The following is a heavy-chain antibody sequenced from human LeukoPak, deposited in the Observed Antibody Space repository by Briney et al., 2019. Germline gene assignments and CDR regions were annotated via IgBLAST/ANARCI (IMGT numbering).Heavy chain of an antibody. D-gene: IGHD3-22*01. CDR2: IKSKTDGGTA. CDR3: TTDWYYYDSSGYYPIF. J-gene: IGHJ4*02. CDR1: GFPFSDVW. V-gene: IGHV3-15*01. Sequence: PGGSLRLSCAASGFPFSDVWMSWVRQALGKGLEWVARIKSKTDGGTADYAAPVKGRFTFSRDDSKNTLYLQMNSLKTEDTAVYYCTTDWYYYDSSGYYPIFWGQGTLVTVSS.